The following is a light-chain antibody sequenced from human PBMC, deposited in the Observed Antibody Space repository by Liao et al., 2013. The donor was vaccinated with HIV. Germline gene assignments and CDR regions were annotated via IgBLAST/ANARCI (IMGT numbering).Light chain of an antibody. Sequence: SYELTQPPSVSVAPGKTARITCGGDDFGTKRVHWYQQKPGQAPLLLIYKDNERPSGIPERFSGSSSGSMVTLTISGVQAEDEADYYCQSADNSVPYVVFGGGTKLTVL. CDR2: KDN. J-gene: IGLJ2*01. CDR1: DFGTKR. CDR3: QSADNSVPYVV. V-gene: IGLV3-25*03.